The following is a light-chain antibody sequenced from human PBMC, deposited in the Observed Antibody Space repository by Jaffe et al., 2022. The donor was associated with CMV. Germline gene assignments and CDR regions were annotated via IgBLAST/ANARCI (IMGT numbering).Light chain of an antibody. CDR1: QSVSSTY. V-gene: IGKV3-20*01. CDR3: QQYGSSTGMT. Sequence: EIVLTQSPGTLSLSPGERATLSCRASQSVSSTYLAWYQQKPGQAPRLLIYGASRRAGIPDRFSGSGSGTDFTLTISRLEPEDFAVYYCQQYGSSTGMTFGQGTRLEIK. CDR2: GAS. J-gene: IGKJ5*01.